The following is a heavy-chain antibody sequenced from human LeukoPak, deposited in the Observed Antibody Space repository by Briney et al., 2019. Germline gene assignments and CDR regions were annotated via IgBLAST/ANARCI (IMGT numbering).Heavy chain of an antibody. CDR3: ATYSSLNRREFQY. CDR1: GFTFSDYY. J-gene: IGHJ1*01. Sequence: GGSLRLSCAASGFTFSDYYMNWIRQTPGKGLEWVANIKTDGSEKYYVDSVKGRFTISRDNAQNSLYLQMNSLRAEDTAVYYCATYSSLNRREFQYWGQGTLLTVSS. D-gene: IGHD3-22*01. V-gene: IGHV3-7*01. CDR2: IKTDGSEK.